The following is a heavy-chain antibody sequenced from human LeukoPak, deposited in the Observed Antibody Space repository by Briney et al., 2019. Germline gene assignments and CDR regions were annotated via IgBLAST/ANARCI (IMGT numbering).Heavy chain of an antibody. CDR1: GFTFSSYE. V-gene: IGHV3-48*03. CDR3: ATGADCSGGSCRFDY. J-gene: IGHJ4*02. CDR2: ISSSGSTI. D-gene: IGHD2-15*01. Sequence: GGSLRLSCAASGFTFSSYEMNWVRQAPGKGLEWVSYISSSGSTIYYADSVKGRFTISRDNAKNSLYLQMNSLRAEDTAVYYCATGADCSGGSCRFDYWGQGTLVTVSS.